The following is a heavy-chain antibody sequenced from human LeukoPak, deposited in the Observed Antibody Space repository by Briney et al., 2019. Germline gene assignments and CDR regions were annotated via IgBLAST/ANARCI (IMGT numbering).Heavy chain of an antibody. CDR2: ISWNSGSI. V-gene: IGHV3-9*01. Sequence: GRSLRLSCAASGFTFDDYAMHWVRQAPGKGLEWVSGISWNSGSIGYADSVKGRFTISRDNAKNSLYLQMNSLRAEDTALYYCAKGIHSGYDAFDYWGQGTLVTVSS. CDR1: GFTFDDYA. D-gene: IGHD5-12*01. CDR3: AKGIHSGYDAFDY. J-gene: IGHJ4*02.